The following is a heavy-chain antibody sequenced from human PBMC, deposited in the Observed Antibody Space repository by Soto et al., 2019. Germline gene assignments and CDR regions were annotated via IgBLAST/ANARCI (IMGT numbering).Heavy chain of an antibody. J-gene: IGHJ4*02. CDR1: GGSISSGGYY. V-gene: IGHV4-31*03. CDR3: ARTGGSLRVFDY. Sequence: LSLTCTVSGGSISSGGYYWSWIRQHPGKGLEWIGYIYYSGSTYYNPSLKSRVTISVDTSKNQFSLKLSSVTAADTAVYYCARTGGSLRVFDYWGQGTLVTVYS. CDR2: IYYSGST. D-gene: IGHD1-26*01.